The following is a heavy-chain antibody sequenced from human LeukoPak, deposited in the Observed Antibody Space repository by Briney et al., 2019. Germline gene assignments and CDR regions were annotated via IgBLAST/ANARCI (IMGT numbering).Heavy chain of an antibody. J-gene: IGHJ4*02. CDR1: GFTFSDYY. Sequence: GGSLRLSCAASGFTFSDYYMTWIRQAPGKGLEWVSYISSSDATRSYADSVKGRFTISRVNAKNTLFLQMNSLRAEDTAVYYCARNGGYYSFYFDHWGQGTLVTVSS. D-gene: IGHD3-22*01. CDR3: ARNGGYYSFYFDH. V-gene: IGHV3-11*01. CDR2: ISSSDATR.